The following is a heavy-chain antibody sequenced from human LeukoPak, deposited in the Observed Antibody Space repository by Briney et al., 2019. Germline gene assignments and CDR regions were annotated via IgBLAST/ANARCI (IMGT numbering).Heavy chain of an antibody. J-gene: IGHJ4*02. CDR3: ARAKQWLPYDY. CDR2: INPNSGGT. Sequence: EASVKVPCKASGYIFADYYMHWMRQAPGQGLEWMGRINPNSGGTNYAQKFQGRVTMTRDTSISTAYMELSRLRSDDTAVYYCARAKQWLPYDYWGQGTLVTVSS. D-gene: IGHD6-19*01. CDR1: GYIFADYY. V-gene: IGHV1-2*06.